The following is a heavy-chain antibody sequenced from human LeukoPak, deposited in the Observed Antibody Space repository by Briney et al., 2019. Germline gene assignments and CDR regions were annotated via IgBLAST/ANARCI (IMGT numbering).Heavy chain of an antibody. D-gene: IGHD1-26*01. V-gene: IGHV3-21*01. Sequence: GGSLRRSCAASGFTFSSYSMNWVRQAPGKGLEWVSSISSSSSYIYYADSVKGRFTISRDNAKNSLYLQMNSLRAEDTAVYYCAREDEGELKSIDYWGQGTLVTVSS. CDR3: AREDEGELKSIDY. CDR2: ISSSSSYI. J-gene: IGHJ4*02. CDR1: GFTFSSYS.